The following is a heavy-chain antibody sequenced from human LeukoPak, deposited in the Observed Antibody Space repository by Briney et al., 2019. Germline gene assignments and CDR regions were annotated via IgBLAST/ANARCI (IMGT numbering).Heavy chain of an antibody. CDR2: IYYSGST. V-gene: IGHV4-31*03. J-gene: IGHJ5*02. CDR3: ARGKNWFDP. CDR1: GGSISSGGYY. Sequence: SQTLSLTCTVSGGSISSGGYYWSWIRQHPGKGLEWIGYIYYSGSTYYNPSLKSRVTMSVDTSRTQFSLKLSSVTPADTAVYYCARGKNWFDPWGQGTLVTVSS.